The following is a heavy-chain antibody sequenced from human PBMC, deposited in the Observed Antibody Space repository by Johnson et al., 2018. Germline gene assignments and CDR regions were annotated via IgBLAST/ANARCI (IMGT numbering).Heavy chain of an antibody. D-gene: IGHD3-22*01. CDR1: GGTFSSYA. Sequence: QVQLQESGAEVKKPGSSVKVSCKASGGTFSSYAISWVRQAPGQGLEWMGGIIPIFGTAHYAQKFQGRVTITAGESTSTAYMELSSLRSEDTAVYYCARGDPEKDYYDSSPIQAAFDIWGQGTMVTVSS. CDR2: IIPIFGTA. V-gene: IGHV1-69*01. CDR3: ARGDPEKDYYDSSPIQAAFDI. J-gene: IGHJ3*02.